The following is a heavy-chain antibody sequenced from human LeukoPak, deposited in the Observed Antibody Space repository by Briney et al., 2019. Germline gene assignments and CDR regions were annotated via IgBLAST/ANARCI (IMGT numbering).Heavy chain of an antibody. CDR1: GGTFSSYA. V-gene: IGHV1-69*13. Sequence: SVKVSCKASGGTFSSYAISWVRQAPGQGLEWMGGIIPIFGTANYAQKFQGRVTITADESTSTAYMELSSLRSEDTAVYYCARDRYYYDSSVRENYYYYYGTDVWGQGTTVTVSS. D-gene: IGHD3-22*01. J-gene: IGHJ6*02. CDR3: ARDRYYYDSSVRENYYYYYGTDV. CDR2: IIPIFGTA.